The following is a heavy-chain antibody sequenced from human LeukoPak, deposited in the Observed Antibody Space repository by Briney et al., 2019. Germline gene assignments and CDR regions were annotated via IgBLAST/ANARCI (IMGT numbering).Heavy chain of an antibody. D-gene: IGHD3-10*01. J-gene: IGHJ4*02. Sequence: HEASVTVSCEPSGYTFTTYSLNWVRQAPGQGLEWMGWINTNAGNPTYAQAFTGRFVFSLDTSVSTAYLHISGLEVEDTAIYYCARGLLYSFDSWGQGTLVTVSS. CDR1: GYTFTTYS. CDR3: ARGLLYSFDS. CDR2: INTNAGNP. V-gene: IGHV7-4-1*02.